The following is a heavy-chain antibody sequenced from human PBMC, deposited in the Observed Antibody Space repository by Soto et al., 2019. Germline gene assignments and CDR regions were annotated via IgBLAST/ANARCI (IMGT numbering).Heavy chain of an antibody. Sequence: GESLKISCRGFGYSFSSFWIAWVRQMPGKGLEWIGIIYPGDSETRYSPSFQGQVAISADKSIGSAYLQWSSLKASDTAMYYCARLYDVDTDNWLDPWGQGTLVTVSS. CDR3: ARLYDVDTDNWLDP. D-gene: IGHD3-10*02. J-gene: IGHJ5*02. V-gene: IGHV5-51*01. CDR1: GYSFSSFW. CDR2: IYPGDSET.